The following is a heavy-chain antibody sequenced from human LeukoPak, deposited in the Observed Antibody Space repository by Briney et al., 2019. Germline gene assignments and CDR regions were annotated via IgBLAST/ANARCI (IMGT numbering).Heavy chain of an antibody. J-gene: IGHJ6*02. Sequence: PGGSLRLSCAASGFTFSSYAMSWVRPAPGKGLEWVSGISGTGGNAYYTDSVKGRFTISRDNSKNTLYLQMNSLRAEDTAVYYCARDWSSTGGLDVWGQGTTVTVSS. CDR1: GFTFSSYA. CDR2: ISGTGGNA. V-gene: IGHV3-23*01. D-gene: IGHD2-2*01. CDR3: ARDWSSTGGLDV.